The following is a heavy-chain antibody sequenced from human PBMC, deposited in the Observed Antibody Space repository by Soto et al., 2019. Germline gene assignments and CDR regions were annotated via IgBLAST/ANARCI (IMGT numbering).Heavy chain of an antibody. CDR2: MSGSGGRT. V-gene: IGHV3-23*01. J-gene: IGHJ4*02. CDR3: AKGYREYSSSWFDY. CDR1: GFTFSRNA. Sequence: VGSLRLSCAASGFTFSRNAMSWVRQAPGKGLEWVSVMSGSGGRTYYADSVTGRFTISRDNSKNTLYLQMNSLRAEDTAVYYCAKGYREYSSSWFDYWGQGTLVTVSS. D-gene: IGHD6-13*01.